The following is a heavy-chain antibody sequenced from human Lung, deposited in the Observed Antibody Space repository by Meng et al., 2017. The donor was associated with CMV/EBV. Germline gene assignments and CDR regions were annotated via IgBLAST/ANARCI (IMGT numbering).Heavy chain of an antibody. V-gene: IGHV3-74*01. D-gene: IGHD2-2*01. CDR3: AREGYCSSTSCLYYYYYGMDV. CDR2: INSDGSST. CDR1: GFTFSSYW. J-gene: IGHJ6*02. Sequence: LTXXASGFTFSSYWMHWVRQAPGKGLVWVSRINSDGSSTSYADSVKGRFTISRDNAKNTLYLQMNSLRAEDTAVYYCAREGYCSSTSCLYYYYYGMDVWGQGTTVTVSS.